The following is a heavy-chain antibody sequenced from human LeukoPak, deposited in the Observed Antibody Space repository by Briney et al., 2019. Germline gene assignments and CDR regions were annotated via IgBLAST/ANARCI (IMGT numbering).Heavy chain of an antibody. CDR3: AKDRPHCSGGSCYIGY. J-gene: IGHJ4*02. V-gene: IGHV3-23*01. D-gene: IGHD2-15*01. CDR2: ISGSGGST. CDR1: GFTFSSYA. Sequence: GGSLRLSCAASGFTFSSYAMSWVRQAPGKGLEWVSAISGSGGSTYYADSVKGRFTISRDNSKNTLYLQMNSLRAEDTAVYYCAKDRPHCSGGSCYIGYWGQGTLVTVSS.